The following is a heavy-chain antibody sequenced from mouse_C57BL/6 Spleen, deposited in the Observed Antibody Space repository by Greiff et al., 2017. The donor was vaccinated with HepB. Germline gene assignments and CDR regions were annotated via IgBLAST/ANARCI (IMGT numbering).Heavy chain of an antibody. Sequence: EVKVEESGGGLVKPGGSLKLSCAASGFTFSSYAMSWVRQTPEKRLEWVATISDGGSYTYYPDNVKGRFTISRDNAKNNLYLQMSHLKSEDTAMYYCARGDSNYLYYFDYWGQGTTLTVSS. CDR1: GFTFSSYA. J-gene: IGHJ2*01. CDR2: ISDGGSYT. D-gene: IGHD2-5*01. V-gene: IGHV5-4*03. CDR3: ARGDSNYLYYFDY.